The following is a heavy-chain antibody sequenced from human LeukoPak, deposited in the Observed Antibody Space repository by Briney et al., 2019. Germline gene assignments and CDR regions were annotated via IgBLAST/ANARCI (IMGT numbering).Heavy chain of an antibody. Sequence: GGSVRLSCAASGVTFSSYAMSWVRQARGGGLEGVSAICVSGVSTNYAESVKGRFTIARDNSRHTLYLQMNSLRANDPAVYYCANEVYCSGASCKYFQHWREGTRVSVPS. D-gene: IGHD2-15*01. CDR3: ANEVYCSGASCKYFQH. V-gene: IGHV3-23*01. CDR1: GVTFSSYA. J-gene: IGHJ1*01. CDR2: ICVSGVST.